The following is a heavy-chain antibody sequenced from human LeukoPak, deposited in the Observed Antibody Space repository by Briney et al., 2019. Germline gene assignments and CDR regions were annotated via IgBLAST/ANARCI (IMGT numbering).Heavy chain of an antibody. CDR3: ARIGGYCGGDCDY. D-gene: IGHD2-21*02. J-gene: IGHJ4*02. Sequence: GASVKVSCKASGYTFTAYYMHWVRQATGQGLEWMGWMNPNSGNTGYAQKFQGRVTMTRNTSISTAYMELSSLRSEDTAVYYCARIGGYCGGDCDYWGQGTLVTVSS. CDR2: MNPNSGNT. V-gene: IGHV1-8*02. CDR1: GYTFTAYY.